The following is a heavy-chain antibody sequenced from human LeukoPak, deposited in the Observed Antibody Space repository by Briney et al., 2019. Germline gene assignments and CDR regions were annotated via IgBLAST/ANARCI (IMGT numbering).Heavy chain of an antibody. CDR1: GGTFSSYA. Sequence: GASVKVSCKASGGTFSSYAISWVRQAPGQGLEWMGGIIPIFGTANYAQKFQGRVTITADKSTSTAYMELSSLRSEDTAVYYCARSPRPLPAAIPDRLRANYYYYGMDVWGKGTTVTVSS. D-gene: IGHD2-2*01. J-gene: IGHJ6*04. CDR2: IIPIFGTA. CDR3: ARSPRPLPAAIPDRLRANYYYYGMDV. V-gene: IGHV1-69*06.